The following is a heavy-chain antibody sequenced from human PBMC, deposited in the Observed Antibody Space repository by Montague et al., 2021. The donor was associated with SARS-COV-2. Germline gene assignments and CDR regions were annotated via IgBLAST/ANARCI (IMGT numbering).Heavy chain of an antibody. J-gene: IGHJ4*02. CDR1: GFSFSTYV. CDR3: AKVMGSGYSAPYFDS. Sequence: SLRLSCAASGFSFSTYVMSWVRQAPGKGPEWVSAISGSASAIFYADSVKGRFTISRDNSKRMLYLQMDSLRADDTAVYYCAKVMGSGYSAPYFDSWGQGTLVTVSS. V-gene: IGHV3-23*01. CDR2: ISGSASAI. D-gene: IGHD3-3*01.